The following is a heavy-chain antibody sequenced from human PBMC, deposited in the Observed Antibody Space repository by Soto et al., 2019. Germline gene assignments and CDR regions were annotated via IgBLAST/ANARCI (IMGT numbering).Heavy chain of an antibody. CDR2: IYYSGYT. Sequence: PSETLSLTCTVSGGSISSSSYYWGWIRQPPGKGLEWIGSIYYSGYTYYNPSLKSRVTISVDTSKNQFSLKLRSVTAADTAVYYCARSPDSSGYYPRRYYYGMDVWGQGTTVTVSS. CDR1: GGSISSSSYY. J-gene: IGHJ6*02. CDR3: ARSPDSSGYYPRRYYYGMDV. V-gene: IGHV4-39*07. D-gene: IGHD3-22*01.